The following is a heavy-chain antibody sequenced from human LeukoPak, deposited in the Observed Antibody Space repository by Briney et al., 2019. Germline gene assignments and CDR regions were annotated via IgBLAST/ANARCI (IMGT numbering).Heavy chain of an antibody. Sequence: HPGGSLRLSCAASGFTFSSYAMSWVRQAPGKGLEWVSAISGSGGSTYYADSVKGRFTISRDNSKNTLYLQMNSLRAEDTAVYYCAKDVYYGSGILGYWGQGTLVTVSS. J-gene: IGHJ4*02. D-gene: IGHD3-10*01. V-gene: IGHV3-23*01. CDR2: ISGSGGST. CDR3: AKDVYYGSGILGY. CDR1: GFTFSSYA.